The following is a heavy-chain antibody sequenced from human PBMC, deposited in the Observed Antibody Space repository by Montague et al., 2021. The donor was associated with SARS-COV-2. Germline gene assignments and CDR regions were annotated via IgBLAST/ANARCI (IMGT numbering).Heavy chain of an antibody. J-gene: IGHJ5*02. CDR3: ARQRTISHLGGLDP. D-gene: IGHD3-3*01. V-gene: IGHV4-59*08. Sequence: SETLSLTCTVSGGSTSGYYWMWIRQAPGKGLQWIGWIYDGGVTGFNPSLKGRVTSSLDTSKNQFSLNLTSVTAADTAIYYCARQRTISHLGGLDPWGQGTLVTVSS. CDR2: IYDGGVT. CDR1: GGSTSGYY.